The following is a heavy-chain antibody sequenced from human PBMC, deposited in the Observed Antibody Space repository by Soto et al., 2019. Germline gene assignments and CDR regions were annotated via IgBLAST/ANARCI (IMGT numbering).Heavy chain of an antibody. Sequence: GGSLRLSCAASGFTFSDYFMSWIRQAPGKGLEWVSFISGSSDNIKYADSVKGRFTISRDNAKNSLYLQMNSLRAEDTAVYYCVRDSARIVVVKRVDGDNWLDPWGQGTLVTVSS. CDR3: VRDSARIVVVKRVDGDNWLDP. D-gene: IGHD2-2*01. V-gene: IGHV3-11*06. J-gene: IGHJ5*02. CDR1: GFTFSDYF. CDR2: ISGSSDNI.